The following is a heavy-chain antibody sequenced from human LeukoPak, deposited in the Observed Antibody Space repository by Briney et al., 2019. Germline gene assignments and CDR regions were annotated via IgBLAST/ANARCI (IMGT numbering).Heavy chain of an antibody. Sequence: PGGSLRLSCAASGFTFSSYWMHWVRQAPGKGLEWVSSISSSSSYIYYADSVKGRFTISRDNAKNSLYLQMNSLRAEDTAVYYCARWGAYYYDSSGYYHLNDYWGQGTLVTVSS. CDR3: ARWGAYYYDSSGYYHLNDY. V-gene: IGHV3-21*01. CDR2: ISSSSSYI. CDR1: GFTFSSYW. J-gene: IGHJ4*02. D-gene: IGHD3-22*01.